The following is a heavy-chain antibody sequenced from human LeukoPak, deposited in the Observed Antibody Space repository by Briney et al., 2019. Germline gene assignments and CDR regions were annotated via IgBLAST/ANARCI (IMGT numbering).Heavy chain of an antibody. Sequence: GGSLRLSRTASGFTFSTLAMSWVRQAPGKGLEWVSSISSRGDDTSYADSVKGRFTISRDNSKNTLYLQLNSLRVDDAAIYYCAKHRRSTLVTAYFDSWGQGTLVTVSS. CDR3: AKHRRSTLVTAYFDS. J-gene: IGHJ4*02. CDR2: ISSRGDDT. CDR1: GFTFSTLA. V-gene: IGHV3-23*01. D-gene: IGHD2-21*02.